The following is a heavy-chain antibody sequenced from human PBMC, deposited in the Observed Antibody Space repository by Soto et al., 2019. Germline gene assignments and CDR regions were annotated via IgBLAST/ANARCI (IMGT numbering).Heavy chain of an antibody. D-gene: IGHD6-19*01. CDR3: ASSKQWLVHYFDY. J-gene: IGHJ4*02. CDR2: IWYDGGNK. V-gene: IGHV3-33*01. Sequence: QVQLVESGGGVVQPGRSLRLSCAASGFTFSSYGMHWVRQAPGKGLEWVAVIWYDGGNKYYADSVKGRFTISRDNSKNTLYLQMNSLRAEETAVYYCASSKQWLVHYFDYWGQGTLVTVSS. CDR1: GFTFSSYG.